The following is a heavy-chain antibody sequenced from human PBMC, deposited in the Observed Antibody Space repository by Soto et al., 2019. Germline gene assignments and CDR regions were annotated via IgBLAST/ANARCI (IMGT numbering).Heavy chain of an antibody. J-gene: IGHJ5*02. V-gene: IGHV5-51*01. CDR2: IYPGDSDT. CDR1: GYSFTSYW. CDR3: ARQGPASSRMNWFDP. Sequence: GESLKISCKGSGYSFTSYWIGWVRQMPGKGLEWMGIIYPGDSDTRYSPSFQGQVTISADKSISTAYLQWSSLKASDTAMYYCARQGPASSRMNWFDPWGQGTLVTVSS. D-gene: IGHD2-15*01.